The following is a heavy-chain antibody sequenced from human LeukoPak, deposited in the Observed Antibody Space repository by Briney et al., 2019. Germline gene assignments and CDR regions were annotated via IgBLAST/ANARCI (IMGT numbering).Heavy chain of an antibody. V-gene: IGHV4-59*01. CDR2: IYYSGST. Sequence: SETLSLTCTVSGGSNSSYYWSWIRQPPGKGLEWIGYIYYSGSTNYNPSLKSRVTISVDTSKNQFSLKLSSVTAADTAVYYCARSLRPSSGHDYWGQGTLVTVYS. CDR3: ARSLRPSSGHDY. D-gene: IGHD6-25*01. CDR1: GGSNSSYY. J-gene: IGHJ4*02.